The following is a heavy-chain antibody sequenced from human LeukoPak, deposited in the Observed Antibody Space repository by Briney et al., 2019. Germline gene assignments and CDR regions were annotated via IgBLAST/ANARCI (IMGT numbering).Heavy chain of an antibody. V-gene: IGHV3-48*03. CDR1: GFTFSSYE. Sequence: PGGSLRLSCAASGFTFSSYEMNWVRQAPGKGLEWVSYISSSGSTIYYADSVKGRFTISRDNAENSLYLQMNSLRAEDTAVYHCARELMDAFDIWGQGTMVTVSS. J-gene: IGHJ3*02. CDR2: ISSSGSTI. D-gene: IGHD3-16*01. CDR3: ARELMDAFDI.